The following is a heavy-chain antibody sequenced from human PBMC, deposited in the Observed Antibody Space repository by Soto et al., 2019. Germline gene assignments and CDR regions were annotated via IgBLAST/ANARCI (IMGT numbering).Heavy chain of an antibody. CDR1: GFTFSSYG. CDR3: ARDPTYYLDNNGFYPYFDY. CDR2: ISYDGSNK. D-gene: IGHD3-22*01. V-gene: IGHV3-30*03. Sequence: GGSLRLSCAASGFTFSSYGMHWVRQAPGKGLEWVAVISYDGSNKYYADSVKGRFTIPRDNAKKSVFLRMNSLRDEDTAVYYCARDPTYYLDNNGFYPYFDYWGQGTLVTVSS. J-gene: IGHJ4*02.